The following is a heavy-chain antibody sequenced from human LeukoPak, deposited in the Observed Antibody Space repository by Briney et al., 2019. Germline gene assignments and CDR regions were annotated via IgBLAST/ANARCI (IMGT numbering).Heavy chain of an antibody. V-gene: IGHV4-59*07. D-gene: IGHD6-19*01. CDR1: GGPLGRHY. J-gene: IGHJ3*02. CDR2: LYYTGRT. Sequence: PSDTLSLTRTVSGGPLGRHYWRWIRQPPGKGLEWMGYLYYTGRTDYNPSLKRRATISVDTSKNQFSLKLSSVTAADTAVYYCARSFSGRGDAFDIWGQGTMVTVSS. CDR3: ARSFSGRGDAFDI.